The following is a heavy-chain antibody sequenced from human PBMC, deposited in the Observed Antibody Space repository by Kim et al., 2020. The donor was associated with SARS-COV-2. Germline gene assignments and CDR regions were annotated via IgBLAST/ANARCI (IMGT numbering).Heavy chain of an antibody. CDR3: ARKLELRPWFDP. Sequence: NYNPSLKSRVTISVDTSKNQFSLKLSSVTAADTAVYYCARKLELRPWFDPWGHGTLVTVSS. V-gene: IGHV4-59*01. J-gene: IGHJ5*02. D-gene: IGHD1-7*01.